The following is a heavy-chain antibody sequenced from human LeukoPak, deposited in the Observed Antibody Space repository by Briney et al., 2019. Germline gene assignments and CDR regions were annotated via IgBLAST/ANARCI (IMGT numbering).Heavy chain of an antibody. Sequence: GGSLRLSCAASGFTFSGYAMNRVRQAPGKGLEWVLGVSGSGDNTYYADSVKGRFTISRDNSKNTLYLQMNSLRADDTAVYYCARWSRSCSSTSCLFDYWGQGTLVTVSS. J-gene: IGHJ4*02. CDR2: VSGSGDNT. D-gene: IGHD2-2*01. CDR3: ARWSRSCSSTSCLFDY. CDR1: GFTFSGYA. V-gene: IGHV3-23*01.